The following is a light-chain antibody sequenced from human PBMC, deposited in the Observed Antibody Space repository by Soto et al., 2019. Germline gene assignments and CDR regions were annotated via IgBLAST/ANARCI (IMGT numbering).Light chain of an antibody. CDR3: SSYTSSRTYV. CDR2: DVS. V-gene: IGLV2-14*01. Sequence: QSVLTQPASVSGSPGQSITISCTGTSSGVGGYNYVSWYQQHPGKAPKLMIYDVSNRPSGVSNRFSGSKSGNTASQTISGLQAEDEADYYCSSYTSSRTYVFGTGTKVTVL. J-gene: IGLJ1*01. CDR1: SSGVGGYNY.